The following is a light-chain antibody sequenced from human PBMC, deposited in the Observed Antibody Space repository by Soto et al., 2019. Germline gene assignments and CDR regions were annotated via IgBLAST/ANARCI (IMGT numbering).Light chain of an antibody. Sequence: QSVLTHPASVSWSPGHSVTISCTGTSSDVGAYNYVSWYQQQSGKAPKLMIHEVSNRPSGVSNRFSGSKSGNTASLTISGLQAEEEADYYCSSYTTSPAYVFGIGTKVTVL. CDR2: EVS. V-gene: IGLV2-14*01. J-gene: IGLJ1*01. CDR1: SSDVGAYNY. CDR3: SSYTTSPAYV.